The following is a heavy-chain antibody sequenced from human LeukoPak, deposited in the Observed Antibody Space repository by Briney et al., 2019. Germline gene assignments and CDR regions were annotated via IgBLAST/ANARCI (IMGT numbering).Heavy chain of an antibody. CDR2: INPNSGGT. V-gene: IGHV1-2*02. D-gene: IGHD4-11*01. Sequence: GASVTVSCKASGYTFTGYYMHWVRHAPGQGLGWMGWINPNSGGTNYAQKFQGRVTMTRDTPISTAYMGLSRLRSDDTAVYYCARESDSSLTFIDYWGQGTLVTVSS. CDR3: ARESDSSLTFIDY. CDR1: GYTFTGYY. J-gene: IGHJ4*02.